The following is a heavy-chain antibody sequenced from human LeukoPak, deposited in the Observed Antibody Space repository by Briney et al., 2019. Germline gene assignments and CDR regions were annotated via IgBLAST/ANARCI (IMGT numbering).Heavy chain of an antibody. J-gene: IGHJ3*02. CDR2: IRYDGSNK. D-gene: IGHD3-22*01. Sequence: PGGSLRLSCAASGFTFRSYGMHWVRQAPGKGLEWVAFIRYDGSNKYYADSVKGRFTISRDNSKNTLYLQMNGLRAEDTAVYYCARGFEATGYYYDSSGYYYGTRHAFDIWGQGTMVTVSS. CDR1: GFTFRSYG. CDR3: ARGFEATGYYYDSSGYYYGTRHAFDI. V-gene: IGHV3-30*02.